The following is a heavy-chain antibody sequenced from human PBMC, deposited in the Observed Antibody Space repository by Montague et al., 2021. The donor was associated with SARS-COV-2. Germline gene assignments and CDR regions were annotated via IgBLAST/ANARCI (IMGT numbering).Heavy chain of an antibody. J-gene: IGHJ4*02. Sequence: SETLSLTCAVYGGSFSGYYWSWICQPPAKGLEWNSDINHSETTNYNFNPSLRSRVTISVDTSKSQFSLKLSSVTAADTAVYYCARRDHQTLTLIGLGGKSDIDYWGQGTLVTVSS. D-gene: IGHD4-23*01. V-gene: IGHV4-34*01. CDR2: INHSETT. CDR3: ARRDHQTLTLIGLGGKSDIDY. CDR1: GGSFSGYY.